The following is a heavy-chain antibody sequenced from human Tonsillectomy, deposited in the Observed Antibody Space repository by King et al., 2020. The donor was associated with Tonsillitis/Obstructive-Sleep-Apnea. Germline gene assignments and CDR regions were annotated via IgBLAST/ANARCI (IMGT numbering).Heavy chain of an antibody. CDR3: ARQSVAQDQLLSGRGGSDY. J-gene: IGHJ4*02. Sequence: QLVQSGPEVKKPGESLKISCKGSGYTFTSYWLGWVRQMPGKGLEWMGVIYPGDSDTKYSPSFQGQFTISVDKSIKTAYLQWSSLKASDTAIYYCARQSVAQDQLLSGRGGSDYWGQGTLVTVSS. D-gene: IGHD2-2*01. CDR1: GYTFTSYW. CDR2: IYPGDSDT. V-gene: IGHV5-51*01.